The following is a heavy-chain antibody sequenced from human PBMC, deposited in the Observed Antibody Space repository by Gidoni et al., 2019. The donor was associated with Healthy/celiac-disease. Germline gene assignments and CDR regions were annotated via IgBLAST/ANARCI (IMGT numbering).Heavy chain of an antibody. V-gene: IGHV4-34*01. CDR2: INHSGST. J-gene: IGHJ6*02. CDR1: GGSFSGYY. D-gene: IGHD3-3*01. CDR3: ARERHYDFWSGKRDYGMDV. Sequence: QVQLQQWGAGLLKPSETLSLTCAVYGGSFSGYYWSWIRQPQGKGLEWIGEINHSGSTNYNPSLKRRVTIAVDTSKNQFSLKLSSVTAADTAGYYCARERHYDFWSGKRDYGMDVWGQGTTVTVSS.